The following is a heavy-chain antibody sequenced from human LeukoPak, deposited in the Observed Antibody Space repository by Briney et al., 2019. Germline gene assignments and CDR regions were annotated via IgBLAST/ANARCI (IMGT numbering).Heavy chain of an antibody. CDR2: ISSDGSSI. J-gene: IGHJ4*02. Sequence: GGSLRLSCAASGFTFSTYWMHWVRQAPGKGLVWVSRISSDGSSIRYADSVKCRFTISRANAKNSFYLQMNSLRVEDAAVYYCARVVGYSSSWYSGFDCWGQGTLVTVS. D-gene: IGHD6-13*01. CDR3: ARVVGYSSSWYSGFDC. CDR1: GFTFSTYW. V-gene: IGHV3-74*01.